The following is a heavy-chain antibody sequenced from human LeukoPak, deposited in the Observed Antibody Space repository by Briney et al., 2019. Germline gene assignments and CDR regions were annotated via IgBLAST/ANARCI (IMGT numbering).Heavy chain of an antibody. V-gene: IGHV3-30*18. CDR1: GFTFSSYG. J-gene: IGHJ6*03. D-gene: IGHD5-12*01. Sequence: GGSLRLSCAASGFTFSSYGMHWVRQAPGKGLEWVAVISYDGSNKYYADSVKGRFTIPRDNSKNTLHLQMNSLRAEDTAVYYCAKEGDSGYDVYYYYMDVWGKGTTVTVSS. CDR3: AKEGDSGYDVYYYYMDV. CDR2: ISYDGSNK.